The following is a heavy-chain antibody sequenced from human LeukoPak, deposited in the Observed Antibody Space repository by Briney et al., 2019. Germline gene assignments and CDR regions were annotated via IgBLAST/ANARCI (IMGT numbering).Heavy chain of an antibody. D-gene: IGHD2-2*01. CDR2: INPSGGST. Sequence: EASVKVSCKASGYTFTSYYMHWVRQAPGQGLEWMGIINPSGGSTSYAQNFQGRVTMTRDTSTSTVYMELSSLRSEDTAVYYCARGGAYCSSTSCYFDYWGQGTLVTVSS. CDR3: ARGGAYCSSTSCYFDY. V-gene: IGHV1-46*01. CDR1: GYTFTSYY. J-gene: IGHJ4*02.